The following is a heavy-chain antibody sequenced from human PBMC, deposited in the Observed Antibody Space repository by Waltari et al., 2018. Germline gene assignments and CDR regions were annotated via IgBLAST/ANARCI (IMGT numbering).Heavy chain of an antibody. CDR2: ISNTGTRT. D-gene: IGHD1-26*01. CDR1: GFTFFNYE. J-gene: IGHJ4*02. Sequence: VQLVESGGDVLQPGGSLRSTCETSGFTFFNYEMNGVRQAPGKGLEWIAYISNTGTRTFYSDSVRGRFTISRDDAKNSVFLQMNDLRVDDSGLYYCTRGLVGAPGWGQGTLVTVSS. CDR3: TRGLVGAPG. V-gene: IGHV3-48*03.